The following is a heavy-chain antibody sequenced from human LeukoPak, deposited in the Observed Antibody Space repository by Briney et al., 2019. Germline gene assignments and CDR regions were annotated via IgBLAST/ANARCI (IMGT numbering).Heavy chain of an antibody. CDR2: IYHSGSI. CDR1: GGSISSSNW. J-gene: IGHJ6*02. V-gene: IGHV4-4*02. Sequence: SGTLSLTCAVSGGSISSSNWWSWVRQPPRKGLEWIGEIYHSGSINYNPSLKSRVTISADKSKNQFSLKLSSVTAADTAVYYCARXDFXAXXXYDIYXXXIHYYYYGMDVWGQGTTVTVSS. CDR3: ARXDFXAXXXYDIYXXXIHYYYYGMDV. D-gene: IGHD3-9*01.